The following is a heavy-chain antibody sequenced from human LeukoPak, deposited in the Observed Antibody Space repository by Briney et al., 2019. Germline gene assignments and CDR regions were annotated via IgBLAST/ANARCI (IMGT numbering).Heavy chain of an antibody. Sequence: PGGSLRLSCAASRFTFSSYAMSWVRQAPGKGLEWVSAISGSGGSTYYADSVKGRFTISRDNSKNTLYLQMNSLRAEDTAVYYCAKPITQSSTTFDYWGQGTLVTVSS. J-gene: IGHJ4*02. D-gene: IGHD5-24*01. V-gene: IGHV3-23*01. CDR3: AKPITQSSTTFDY. CDR2: ISGSGGST. CDR1: RFTFSSYA.